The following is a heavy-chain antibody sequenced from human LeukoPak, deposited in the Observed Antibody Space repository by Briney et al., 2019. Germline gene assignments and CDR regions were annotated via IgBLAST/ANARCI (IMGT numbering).Heavy chain of an antibody. J-gene: IGHJ4*02. CDR2: IYYSGTT. V-gene: IGHV4-39*07. Sequence: SETLSLACTVSGGSISDSIYYWGWIRQPPGKGLEWIGSIYYSGTTYYSPSLESRVTISVDTSNNQVSLNLNSVTAADTAIYFCARGGFYGHPFDFGGQGTLVTVSS. CDR1: GGSISDSIYY. D-gene: IGHD3-10*01. CDR3: ARGGFYGHPFDF.